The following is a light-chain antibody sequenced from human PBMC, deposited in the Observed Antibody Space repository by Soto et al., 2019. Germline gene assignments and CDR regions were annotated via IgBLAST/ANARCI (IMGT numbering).Light chain of an antibody. CDR1: SSNIGAEYD. V-gene: IGLV1-40*01. Sequence: QSVLTQPPSVSGASGQRVAISCTVSSSNIGAEYDVHWYRQLPGTAPKRLIYGDNNRPSGVPDRFSGSKSGTSASLAITGLQPEDEADYYCQSYDSSLTTFVFGTGTKVTVL. CDR2: GDN. CDR3: QSYDSSLTTFV. J-gene: IGLJ1*01.